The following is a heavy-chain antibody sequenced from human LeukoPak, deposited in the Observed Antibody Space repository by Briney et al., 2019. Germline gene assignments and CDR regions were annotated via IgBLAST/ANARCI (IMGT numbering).Heavy chain of an antibody. J-gene: IGHJ4*02. D-gene: IGHD5-18*01. CDR3: ARTPTDEAYVDTAMVPPPFFDY. CDR1: GFTFSSYW. Sequence: PGGSLRLSCAASGFTFSSYWMHWVRQAPGKGLVWVSRINSDGSSTSYADSVKGRFTISRDNAKNTLYLQMNSLRAEDTAVYYCARTPTDEAYVDTAMVPPPFFDYWGRGTLVTVSS. V-gene: IGHV3-74*01. CDR2: INSDGSST.